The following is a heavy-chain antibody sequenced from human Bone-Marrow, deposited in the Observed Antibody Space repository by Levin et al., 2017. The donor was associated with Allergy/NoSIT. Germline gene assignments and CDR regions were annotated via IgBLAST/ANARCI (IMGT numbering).Heavy chain of an antibody. CDR3: AGDHGSSSWYLNAFDI. Sequence: GESLNISCAASGFTFSSYGMHWVRQAPGKGLEWVAVIWDDGSNKYYADSVKGRFTISRDNSKNTLDLQMNSLRAEDTAVYYCAGDHGSSSWYLNAFDICGQGTMVTVSS. J-gene: IGHJ3*02. D-gene: IGHD6-13*01. CDR2: IWDDGSNK. V-gene: IGHV3-33*01. CDR1: GFTFSSYG.